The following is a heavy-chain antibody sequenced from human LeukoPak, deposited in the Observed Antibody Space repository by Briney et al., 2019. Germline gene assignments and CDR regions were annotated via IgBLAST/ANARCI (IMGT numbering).Heavy chain of an antibody. J-gene: IGHJ4*02. V-gene: IGHV4-34*01. Sequence: KPSETLSLTCAVYGGSFSGYYWSWIRQPPGKGLEWIGEINHSGSTNYNPSLKSRVTISVDTSKNQFSLKLSSVTAADTAVYYCARARMVDLDYWSQGTLVTVSS. CDR3: ARARMVDLDY. CDR1: GGSFSGYY. D-gene: IGHD2-8*01. CDR2: INHSGST.